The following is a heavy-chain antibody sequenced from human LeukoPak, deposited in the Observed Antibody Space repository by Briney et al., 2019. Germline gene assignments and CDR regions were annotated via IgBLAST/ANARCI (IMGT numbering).Heavy chain of an antibody. V-gene: IGHV3-30-3*01. D-gene: IGHD4-17*01. J-gene: IGHJ4*02. Sequence: GGTLRLSCAASGFTFSSYAMHWVRQAPGKGLEWVAVISYDGSNKYYADSVKGRFTISRDNSKNTLYLQMNSLRAEDTAVYYCARLSHDYGDYPKAEELYWGQGTLVTVSS. CDR1: GFTFSSYA. CDR3: ARLSHDYGDYPKAEELY. CDR2: ISYDGSNK.